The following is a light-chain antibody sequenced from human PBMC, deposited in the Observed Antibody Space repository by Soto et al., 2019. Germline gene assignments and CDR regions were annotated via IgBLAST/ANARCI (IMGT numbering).Light chain of an antibody. CDR1: ESVTNY. V-gene: IGKV3-11*01. Sequence: LIQTPAKRAVYGGERGTLSCRASESVTNYLAWYQQKPGQAPRLLVYDVSNRATGIPARFSGGGSGTDFTLTISYLQPEDFAVYYCQERSYWPWTFGQGTKVDIK. CDR3: QERSYWPWT. J-gene: IGKJ1*01. CDR2: DVS.